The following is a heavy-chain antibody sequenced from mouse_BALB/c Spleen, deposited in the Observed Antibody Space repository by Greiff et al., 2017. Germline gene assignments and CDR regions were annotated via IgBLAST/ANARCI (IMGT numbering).Heavy chain of an antibody. CDR3: TRGDTTAYYYAMDY. CDR1: GYTFTSYW. D-gene: IGHD1-2*01. V-gene: IGHV1-5*01. Sequence: VQLQQSGTVLARPGASVKMSCKASGYTFTSYWMHWVKQRPGQGLEWIGAIYPGNSDTSYNQKFKGKAKLTAVTSTSTAYMELSSLTNEDSAVYYCTRGDTTAYYYAMDYWGQGTSVTVSS. CDR2: IYPGNSDT. J-gene: IGHJ4*01.